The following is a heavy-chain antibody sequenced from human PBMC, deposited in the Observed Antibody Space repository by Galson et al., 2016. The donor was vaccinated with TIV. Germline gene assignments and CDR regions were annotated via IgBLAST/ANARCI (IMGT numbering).Heavy chain of an antibody. Sequence: SLRLSCAASGFSFSYYAMGWVRQGPGKGLEWVSSFSIGATRTYYADSVKGRFTISRDTSRSTLYLQMDSLRADDTALYYCVQGGRDDDNPYFDHWGQGTLVTVSS. CDR2: FSIGATRT. V-gene: IGHV3-23*01. CDR1: GFSFSYYA. J-gene: IGHJ4*02. CDR3: VQGGRDDDNPYFDH. D-gene: IGHD5-24*01.